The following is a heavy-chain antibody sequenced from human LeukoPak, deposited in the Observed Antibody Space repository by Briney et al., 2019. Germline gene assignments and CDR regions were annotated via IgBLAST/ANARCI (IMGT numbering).Heavy chain of an antibody. CDR2: ISYDGSNK. D-gene: IGHD1-26*01. CDR1: GFTFSRYA. Sequence: GSLRLSCAASGFTFSRYAMHWVRQAPGKGLEWVAVISYDGSNKYYADSVKGRFTISRDNSKNTLYLQMNSLRAEDTAVYYCAKEMWELPSPTYYYYYGMDVWGQGTTVTVSS. CDR3: AKEMWELPSPTYYYYYGMDV. J-gene: IGHJ6*02. V-gene: IGHV3-30-3*01.